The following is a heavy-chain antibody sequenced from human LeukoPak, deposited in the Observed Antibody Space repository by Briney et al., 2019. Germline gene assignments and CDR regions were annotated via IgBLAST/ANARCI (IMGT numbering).Heavy chain of an antibody. Sequence: ASVKVSCKASGDNFSSYVITWVRQAPGQGLEWMGWISAYNGNTNYAQKLQGRVTMTTDTSTSTAYMELRSLRSDDTAVYYCARDSSYYDFWSGPLPFHYRGQGTLVTVSS. D-gene: IGHD3-3*01. J-gene: IGHJ4*02. V-gene: IGHV1-18*01. CDR2: ISAYNGNT. CDR3: ARDSSYYDFWSGPLPFHY. CDR1: GDNFSSYV.